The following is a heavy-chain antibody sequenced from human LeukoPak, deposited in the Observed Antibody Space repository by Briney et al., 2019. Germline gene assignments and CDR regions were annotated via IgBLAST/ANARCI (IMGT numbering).Heavy chain of an antibody. V-gene: IGHV4-31*03. D-gene: IGHD2-15*01. Sequence: PTQTLPLTRPFSRGSIRNRGYYWRWIRQHPGKDLEGIGYIYYSWSHYYNPSLKRRVTISVDTSKNQFSLKLNSVTAADTAVYYCSRGMVVAATHDAFGIWGQGTMVTVSS. J-gene: IGHJ3*02. CDR2: IYYSWSH. CDR3: SRGMVVAATHDAFGI. CDR1: RGSIRNRGYY.